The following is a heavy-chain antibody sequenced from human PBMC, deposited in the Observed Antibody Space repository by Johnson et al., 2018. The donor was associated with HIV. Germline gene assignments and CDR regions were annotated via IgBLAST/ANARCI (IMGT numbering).Heavy chain of an antibody. Sequence: MLLVESGGGLVQPGGSLRLSCAVSEFPFSAYWMSWVRQAPGKGLEWVADIKQDGSQKSYLGSVKGRFTISRDNDKNSLFLQMNSLRVDDTALYYCLSARYGASGAFDMWGHGTMVTVSS. D-gene: IGHD3-10*01. CDR3: LSARYGASGAFDM. J-gene: IGHJ3*02. CDR1: EFPFSAYW. V-gene: IGHV3-7*05. CDR2: IKQDGSQK.